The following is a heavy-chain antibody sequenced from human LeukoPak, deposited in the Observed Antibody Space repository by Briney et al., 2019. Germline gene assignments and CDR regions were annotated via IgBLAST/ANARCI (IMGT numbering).Heavy chain of an antibody. CDR3: ASTERCSTTCPLDY. CDR2: IYYSGST. Sequence: SETLSLTRAVYGGSFSGYYWSWIRQHPGKGLEWIGYIYYSGSTNYNPSLKSRVTISLDTSMKKFSLKLNSVTAADTAVYYCASTERCSTTCPLDYWGQGTLVTVSS. V-gene: IGHV4-34*01. J-gene: IGHJ4*02. D-gene: IGHD2-2*01. CDR1: GGSFSGYY.